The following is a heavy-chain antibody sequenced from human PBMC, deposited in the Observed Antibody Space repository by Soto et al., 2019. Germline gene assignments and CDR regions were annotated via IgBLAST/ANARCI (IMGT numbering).Heavy chain of an antibody. CDR2: IYTSGST. Sequence: LSLTCTVAGGSISSDYWSGIRQPAGKGLEWIGRIYTSGSTNYNPSLKSLVTMSVDTSKNQFSLKLSSVTAAATAVYYCARDLALFAGFDYWAQGTLVTVSS. J-gene: IGHJ4*02. D-gene: IGHD3-10*01. CDR1: GGSISSDY. V-gene: IGHV4-4*07. CDR3: ARDLALFAGFDY.